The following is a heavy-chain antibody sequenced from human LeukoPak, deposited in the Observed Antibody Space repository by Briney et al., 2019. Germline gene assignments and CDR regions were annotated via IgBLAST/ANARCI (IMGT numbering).Heavy chain of an antibody. CDR3: ASLPIPPTESTYYFDY. J-gene: IGHJ4*02. V-gene: IGHV4-59*08. Sequence: PSETLSLTCTVSGGSISSYYWSWIRQPPGKGLEWIGYIYYSGSTNYNPSLKSRVTISVDTSKNQFSLKLSSVTAADTAVYYCASLPIPPTESTYYFDYWGQGTLVTVSS. D-gene: IGHD2-2*02. CDR2: IYYSGST. CDR1: GGSISSYY.